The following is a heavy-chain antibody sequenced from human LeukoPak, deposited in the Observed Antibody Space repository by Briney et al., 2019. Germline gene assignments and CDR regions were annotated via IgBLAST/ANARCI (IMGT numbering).Heavy chain of an antibody. CDR1: GYTFTGYY. CDR2: INPNSGGT. D-gene: IGHD3-22*01. V-gene: IGHV1-2*02. J-gene: IGHJ3*02. Sequence: ASVTVSCKASGYTFTGYYMHWVRQAPGQGLEWMGWINPNSGGTNYAQKFQGRVTMTRDTSISTAYMELSRLRSDDTAVYYCARESNYYDSSGYYYRGAFDIWGQGTMVTVSS. CDR3: ARESNYYDSSGYYYRGAFDI.